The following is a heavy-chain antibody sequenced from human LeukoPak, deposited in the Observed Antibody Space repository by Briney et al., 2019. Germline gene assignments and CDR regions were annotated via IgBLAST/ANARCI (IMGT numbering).Heavy chain of an antibody. V-gene: IGHV3-30-3*01. CDR1: GFTFSSYA. J-gene: IGHJ4*02. CDR2: ISNDGINK. CDR3: ARDGGYSYGHRIDY. Sequence: GRSLRLSCAASGFTFSSYAMSWVRQAPGKGLEWVALISNDGINKYYADSVKGRFTISRDNSKTTLYLQMNGLRGEETAVYYCARDGGYSYGHRIDYWGQGTLVTVSS. D-gene: IGHD5-12*01.